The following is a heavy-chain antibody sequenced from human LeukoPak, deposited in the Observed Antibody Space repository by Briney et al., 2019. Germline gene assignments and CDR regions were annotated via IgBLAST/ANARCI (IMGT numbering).Heavy chain of an antibody. Sequence: PGGSLRLSCAASGFTFSTYFMSWVRQAPGKGLEWVAVISYDGSNKYYADSVKGRFTISRDNSKNTLYLQMNSLRAEDTAVYYCARDRRLRYYYDSSGYYLDYWGQGTLVTVSS. J-gene: IGHJ4*02. D-gene: IGHD3-22*01. CDR1: GFTFSTYF. CDR3: ARDRRLRYYYDSSGYYLDY. V-gene: IGHV3-30-3*01. CDR2: ISYDGSNK.